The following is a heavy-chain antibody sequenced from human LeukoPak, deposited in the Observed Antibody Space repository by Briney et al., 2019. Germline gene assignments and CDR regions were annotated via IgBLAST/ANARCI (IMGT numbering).Heavy chain of an antibody. D-gene: IGHD5-18*01. CDR2: IIPVLNIT. Sequence: EASVKVSCKTSGGTFSSSAITWVRQAPGQGLEWMGRIIPVLNITTYAQKFQGSVTITADTSTSTVCMELSSLRSEETAVYYCARDQGLTAPPPYGLDVWGQGTTVIVSS. CDR1: GGTFSSSA. CDR3: ARDQGLTAPPPYGLDV. J-gene: IGHJ6*02. V-gene: IGHV1-69*04.